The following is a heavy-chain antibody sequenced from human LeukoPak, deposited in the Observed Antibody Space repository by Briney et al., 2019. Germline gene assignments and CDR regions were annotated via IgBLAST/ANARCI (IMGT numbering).Heavy chain of an antibody. CDR1: GGSFSGYY. CDR3: ARVDDI. J-gene: IGHJ3*02. Sequence: SETLSPTCAVYGGSFSGYYWSWIRQPPGKGLEWIGEINHSGTTNYNPSLKSRVTISVDTSKNQFSLKLNSVTAADTAVYYCARVDDIWGQGTMVTVSS. CDR2: INHSGTT. V-gene: IGHV4-34*01.